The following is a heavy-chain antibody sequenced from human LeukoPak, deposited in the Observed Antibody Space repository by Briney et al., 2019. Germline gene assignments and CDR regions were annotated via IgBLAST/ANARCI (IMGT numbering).Heavy chain of an antibody. CDR3: AREGGVVLMVYAPNTGWFDP. CDR2: IIPIFGTA. Sequence: SVKVSCKGSGGTFSSYAISWVRQAPGQGLEWMGGIIPIFGTANYAQKFQGRVTITADESTSTAYMELSSLRSEDTAVYYCAREGGVVLMVYAPNTGWFDPWGQGTLVTVSS. D-gene: IGHD2-8*01. CDR1: GGTFSSYA. J-gene: IGHJ5*02. V-gene: IGHV1-69*01.